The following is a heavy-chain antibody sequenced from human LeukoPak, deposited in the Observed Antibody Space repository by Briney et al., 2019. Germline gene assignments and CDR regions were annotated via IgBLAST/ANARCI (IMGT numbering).Heavy chain of an antibody. Sequence: SETLSLTCAVSGGSISSSNWWSWVRQPPGKGLEWIGEIYHSGSTNYNPSLKSRVTISVDKSKNQFSLKLSSVTAADTAVYYCARVLLVVASYWFDPWGQGTLVTVSS. CDR2: IYHSGST. V-gene: IGHV4-4*02. J-gene: IGHJ5*02. CDR3: ARVLLVVASYWFDP. CDR1: GGSISSSNW. D-gene: IGHD2-15*01.